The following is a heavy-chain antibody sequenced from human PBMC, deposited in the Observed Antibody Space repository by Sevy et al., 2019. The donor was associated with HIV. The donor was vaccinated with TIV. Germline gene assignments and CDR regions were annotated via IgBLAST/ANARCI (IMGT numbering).Heavy chain of an antibody. D-gene: IGHD2-2*01. J-gene: IGHJ4*02. V-gene: IGHV5-51*07. CDR1: GYTFSNYW. CDR3: ARYPIVVVAATEYYFDY. CDR2: IYPGDSVT. Sequence: GESLKISCKSYGYTFSNYWIGWVHQMPGKGLEWMGVIYPGDSVTRYSPSFQGQVTMSADKTTSTAYLQWSSLRTSDTTIYYCARYPIVVVAATEYYFDYWGQGTLVTVSS.